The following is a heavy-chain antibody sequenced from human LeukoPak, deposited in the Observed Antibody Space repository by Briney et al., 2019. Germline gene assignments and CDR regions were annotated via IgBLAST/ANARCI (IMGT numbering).Heavy chain of an antibody. CDR3: TRPAYDFWSGYYREDAFDI. V-gene: IGHV3-73*01. D-gene: IGHD3-3*01. Sequence: GGSLRLSCAASGFTFSGSAMHWVRQASGKGLEWVGRIRSKANSYATAYAASVKGRFTISRDDSKNTAYLQMNSLKTEDTAVYYCTRPAYDFWSGYYREDAFDIWGQGTMVTVSS. CDR1: GFTFSGSA. CDR2: IRSKANSYAT. J-gene: IGHJ3*02.